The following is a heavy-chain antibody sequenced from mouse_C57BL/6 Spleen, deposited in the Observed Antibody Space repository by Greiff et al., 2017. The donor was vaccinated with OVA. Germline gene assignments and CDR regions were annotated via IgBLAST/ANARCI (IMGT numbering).Heavy chain of an antibody. J-gene: IGHJ4*01. V-gene: IGHV1-53*01. CDR3: ARGITTVVGDYYAMDY. CDR1: GYTFTSYW. CDR2: INPSNGGT. D-gene: IGHD1-1*01. Sequence: QVQLQQPGTELVKPGASVKLSCKASGYTFTSYWMHWVKQRPGQGLEWIGNINPSNGGTNYNEKFKSKATLTVDKSSSTAYMQLSSLTSEDSAVYYCARGITTVVGDYYAMDYWGQGTSVTVSS.